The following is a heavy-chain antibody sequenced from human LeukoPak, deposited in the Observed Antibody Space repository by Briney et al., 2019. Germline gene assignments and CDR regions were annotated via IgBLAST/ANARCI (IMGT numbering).Heavy chain of an antibody. J-gene: IGHJ4*02. Sequence: PSETLSLTCLSGGSISGYYWSWIRQPPGKGLEWIGSIYYSGSTKYNPSLKSRVTISVDTSKNQFSLKLSSVTAADTAVYYCARTPLGRYKQDFWSGYCDYWGQGTLVTVSS. V-gene: IGHV4-59*08. CDR1: GGSISGYY. D-gene: IGHD3-3*01. CDR2: IYYSGST. CDR3: ARTPLGRYKQDFWSGYCDY.